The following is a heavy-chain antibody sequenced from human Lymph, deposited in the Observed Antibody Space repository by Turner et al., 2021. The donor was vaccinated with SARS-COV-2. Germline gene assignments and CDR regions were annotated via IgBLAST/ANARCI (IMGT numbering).Heavy chain of an antibody. J-gene: IGHJ5*02. Sequence: QVQLQESGPRLVKPLETPSLTCTVSGGSMNNNYWSWLRQPPGKRLEWIGFIFYRGSTNYNPSLKSRVTISVDTSENQFSLKLTSVTAADTAIYYCARQTVNNWVDPWGQGTLVTVSS. CDR3: ARQTVNNWVDP. V-gene: IGHV4-59*01. CDR1: GGSMNNNY. D-gene: IGHD2-21*02. CDR2: IFYRGST.